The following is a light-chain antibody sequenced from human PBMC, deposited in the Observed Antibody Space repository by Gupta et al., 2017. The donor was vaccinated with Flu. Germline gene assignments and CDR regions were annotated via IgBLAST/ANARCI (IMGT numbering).Light chain of an antibody. CDR3: QQYESSPFT. V-gene: IGKV3-20*01. CDR1: QSVSRSY. J-gene: IGKJ4*01. Sequence: GTLSLSPGERATLSCRASQSVSRSYLAWYQQRPGKAPRLIIHGASSRATGIPDRFSGSGSGTDFTLTISRLEPEDFAVYYCQQYESSPFTFGRGTKVEIK. CDR2: GAS.